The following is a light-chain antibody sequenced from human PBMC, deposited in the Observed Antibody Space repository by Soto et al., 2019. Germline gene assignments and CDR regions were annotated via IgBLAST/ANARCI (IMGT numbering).Light chain of an antibody. CDR3: GSWDTSLRGII. V-gene: IGLV1-51*01. CDR2: DNN. CDR1: SSNIGNNY. Sequence: QSALTQPPSVSAAPGQKVTISCSGSSSNIGNNYVSWYQQLPGTAPKLLIYDNNKRPSGIPDRFSGSKSGTSATLGISGLQTGDEADYYCGSWDTSLRGIIFGGGTKVTVL. J-gene: IGLJ2*01.